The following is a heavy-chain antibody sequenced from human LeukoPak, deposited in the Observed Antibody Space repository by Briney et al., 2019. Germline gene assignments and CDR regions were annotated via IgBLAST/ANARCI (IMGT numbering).Heavy chain of an antibody. J-gene: IGHJ4*02. Sequence: PGGSLRLSCAISGFTFSACELTWVRQAPGKGLVWVSRINTDGSSTSYADSVKGRFTISRDNAKNTLYLQMSSLRAEDTAVYYCARNYGDYDYWGQGTLVTVSS. CDR1: GFTFSACE. CDR3: ARNYGDYDY. V-gene: IGHV3-74*01. D-gene: IGHD4-17*01. CDR2: INTDGSST.